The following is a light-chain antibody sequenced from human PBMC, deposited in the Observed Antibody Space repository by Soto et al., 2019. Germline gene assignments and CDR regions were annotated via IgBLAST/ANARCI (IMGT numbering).Light chain of an antibody. V-gene: IGKV1-39*01. CDR2: AAS. CDR1: QSISSY. CDR3: QQSYSTRLT. Sequence: DIQMTQSPSSLSASVGDRVTITCRASQSISSYLNWYQQKPGKAPKLLIYAASSLQSGVPSRFSGSGSETDFTLTISSLQPEDFATYYCQQSYSTRLTFGGGTKVDIK. J-gene: IGKJ4*01.